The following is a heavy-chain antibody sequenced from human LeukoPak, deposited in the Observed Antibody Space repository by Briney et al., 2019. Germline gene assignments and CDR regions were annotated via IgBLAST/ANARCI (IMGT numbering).Heavy chain of an antibody. CDR3: ASLYGDYVDFDY. V-gene: IGHV4-39*01. CDR1: GGSISSSSYY. J-gene: IGHJ4*02. Sequence: PSETLSLTCTVSGGSISSSSYYWGWIRRPPGKGLEWIGSIYYSGSTYYNPSLKSRVTISVDTSKNQFSLKLSSVTAADTAVYYCASLYGDYVDFDYWGQGTLVTVSS. D-gene: IGHD4-17*01. CDR2: IYYSGST.